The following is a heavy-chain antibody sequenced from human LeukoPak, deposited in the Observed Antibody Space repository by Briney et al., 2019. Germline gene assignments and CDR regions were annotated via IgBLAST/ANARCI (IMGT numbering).Heavy chain of an antibody. Sequence: GALRLSCAASGFSFSSYNMNWVRQTPGKGLEWVSSITSSSTYTFYVDSVKGRFTISRDNARNSLSLQMNSLRAEDTAVYYCARDPYSGTYGNTYYYYMDVWGKGTTVTISS. CDR3: ARDPYSGTYGNTYYYYMDV. CDR1: GFSFSSYN. J-gene: IGHJ6*03. V-gene: IGHV3-21*01. CDR2: ITSSSTYT. D-gene: IGHD1-26*01.